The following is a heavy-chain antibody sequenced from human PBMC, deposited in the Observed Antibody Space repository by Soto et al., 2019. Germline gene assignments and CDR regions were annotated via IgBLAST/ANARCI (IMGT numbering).Heavy chain of an antibody. D-gene: IGHD6-19*01. CDR3: ARLQLLVGGYYYGLDV. CDR1: GFTFSSYG. V-gene: IGHV3-33*01. J-gene: IGHJ6*02. CDR2: IWYDGSNK. Sequence: QVQLVESGGGVVQPGRSLRLSCAASGFTFSSYGMHWVRQAPGKGLEWVAVIWYDGSNKYYADSGKGRFTISRDNSKKTLYMQMNSLRAEDTAVYYCARLQLLVGGYYYGLDVWGQGTTVTVSS.